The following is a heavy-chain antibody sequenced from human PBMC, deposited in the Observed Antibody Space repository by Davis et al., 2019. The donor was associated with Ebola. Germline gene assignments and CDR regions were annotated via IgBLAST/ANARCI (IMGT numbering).Heavy chain of an antibody. D-gene: IGHD6-13*01. CDR3: ARPHLYSSSWYDSRMDAFDI. Sequence: SETLSLTCAVSGGSFSGYYWSWIRQPPGKGLEWIGETNHSGSTYYNPSLKSRVTISVDTSKNQFSLKLSSVTAADTAVYYCARPHLYSSSWYDSRMDAFDIWGQGTMVTVSS. J-gene: IGHJ3*02. CDR1: GGSFSGYY. CDR2: TNHSGST. V-gene: IGHV4-34*01.